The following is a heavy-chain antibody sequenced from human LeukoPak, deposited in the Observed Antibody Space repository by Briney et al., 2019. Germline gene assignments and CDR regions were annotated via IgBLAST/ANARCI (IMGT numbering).Heavy chain of an antibody. J-gene: IGHJ4*02. CDR1: GYTFTGYY. CDR2: INPNSGGT. Sequence: ASVKVSCKASGYTFTGYYMHWVRQAPGQGLEWMGWINPNSGGTDYAQKFQGRVTMTRDTSISTAYLELSRLTSDDTAVYYCARDERYDSSGHPFDYWGQGTLVTVSS. CDR3: ARDERYDSSGHPFDY. V-gene: IGHV1-2*02. D-gene: IGHD3-22*01.